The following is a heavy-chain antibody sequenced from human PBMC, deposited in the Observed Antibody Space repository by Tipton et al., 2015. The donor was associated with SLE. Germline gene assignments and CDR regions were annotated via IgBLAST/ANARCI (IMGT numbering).Heavy chain of an antibody. CDR2: INPNTDNT. D-gene: IGHD6-13*01. V-gene: IGHV1-8*01. J-gene: IGHJ1*01. CDR3: ARGPYSSSWAEYFQY. Sequence: QLVQSGAEVKRPGASVKVSCKASGYTFTTYDIFWVRQATGQGLEWMGWINPNTDNTGYARKFQGRVTMTRDTSISTAYMELSSLRSEDTAVYYCARGPYSSSWAEYFQYWGQGTLVAVSS. CDR1: GYTFTTYD.